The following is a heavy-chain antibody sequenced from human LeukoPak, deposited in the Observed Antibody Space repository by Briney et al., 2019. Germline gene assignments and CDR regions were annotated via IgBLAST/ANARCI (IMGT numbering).Heavy chain of an antibody. CDR2: INQDGSEG. CDR1: GFRFSASW. J-gene: IGHJ4*02. V-gene: IGHV3-7*03. CDR3: ARVSGTYYPVDY. Sequence: GSLRLSCAAPGFRFSASWMSWVRHVAGKGLEWVANINQDGSEGDYVDSVKGRFTISRDNAKSSLFLQMNSLRAEDTAVYYCARVSGTYYPVDYWGQGTVVTVSS. D-gene: IGHD1-26*01.